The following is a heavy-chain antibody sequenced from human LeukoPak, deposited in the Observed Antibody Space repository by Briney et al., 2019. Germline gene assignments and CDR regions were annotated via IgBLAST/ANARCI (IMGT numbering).Heavy chain of an antibody. D-gene: IGHD3-16*02. Sequence: ASVKVSCKASGYTFTGYYMYWVRQAPGQGLEWMGWINPNSGGTNYAQKFQGRVTMTRDTSISTAYMELSRLRSDDTAVYYCARAIRGDDYVWGSYRYPDYWGQGTLATVSS. CDR1: GYTFTGYY. CDR2: INPNSGGT. CDR3: ARAIRGDDYVWGSYRYPDY. V-gene: IGHV1-2*02. J-gene: IGHJ4*02.